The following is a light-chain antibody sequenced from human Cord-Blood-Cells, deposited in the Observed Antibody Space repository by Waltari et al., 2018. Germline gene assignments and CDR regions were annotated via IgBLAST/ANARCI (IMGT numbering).Light chain of an antibody. V-gene: IGLV2-11*01. CDR2: DVS. CDR1: SSDVGGYHH. CDR3: CSYAGSYTVV. J-gene: IGLJ2*01. Sequence: QSALTQPRSVSGSPGQSVTIPCTGTSSDVGGYHHVSWYQQHPGKAPKLMIYDVSKRPSGVPDRFSGSKSGNTASLTISGLQAEDEADYYCCSYAGSYTVVFGGGTKLTVL.